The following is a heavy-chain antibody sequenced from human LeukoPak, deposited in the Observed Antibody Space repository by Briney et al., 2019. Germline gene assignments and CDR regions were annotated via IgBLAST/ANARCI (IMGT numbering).Heavy chain of an antibody. CDR2: IYPGDSHT. D-gene: IGHD1-14*01. V-gene: IGHV5-51*01. Sequence: GESLKISFKGSGYNFTSYWIAWVPQIPGKGLDWMGIIYPGDSHTRYSPSFQGQVTISADKSISTAYLQWSSLKASDTAMYYCARGAVSVSRYWGQGTLVTVSS. CDR3: ARGAVSVSRY. CDR1: GYNFTSYW. J-gene: IGHJ4*02.